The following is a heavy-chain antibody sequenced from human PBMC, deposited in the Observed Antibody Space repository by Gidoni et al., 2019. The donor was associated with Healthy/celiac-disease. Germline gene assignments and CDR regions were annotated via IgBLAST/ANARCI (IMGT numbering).Heavy chain of an antibody. CDR2: IIPIFGTA. Sequence: QVQLVQSGAEVKKPGSSVTVSCKASAGTFSIYAISWVRQAPGQGLEWMGGIIPIFGTANYAQKFQGRVTITADKSTSTAYMELSSLRSEDTAVYYCALARITMVRGVINWFDPWGQGTLVTVSS. CDR3: ALARITMVRGVINWFDP. J-gene: IGHJ5*02. D-gene: IGHD3-10*01. CDR1: AGTFSIYA. V-gene: IGHV1-69*06.